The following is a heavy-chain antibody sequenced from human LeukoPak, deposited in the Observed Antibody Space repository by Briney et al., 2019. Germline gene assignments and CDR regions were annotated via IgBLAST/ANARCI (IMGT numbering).Heavy chain of an antibody. D-gene: IGHD6-19*01. CDR1: GDSISNYY. CDR3: ASSKPGYSSGLVGY. V-gene: IGHV4-59*01. J-gene: IGHJ4*02. CDR2: ISYIGST. Sequence: PSDTLSLTCTVSGDSISNYYWSWIRQPPGKGLEWLGHISYIGSTNYNPSLNSRVTISVDTSKNQFSLRLSSVTAADTAVYFCASSKPGYSSGLVGYWGQGTLVTVSS.